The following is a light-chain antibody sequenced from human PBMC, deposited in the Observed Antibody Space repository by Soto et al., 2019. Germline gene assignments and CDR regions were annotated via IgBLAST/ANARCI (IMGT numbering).Light chain of an antibody. J-gene: IGLJ1*01. CDR3: SSYTSSSLYV. V-gene: IGLV2-14*01. CDR1: SSDVGGYNY. CDR2: DVS. Sequence: QSALTQPASVSGSPGQPITISCTGTSSDVGGYNYVSWYQQHPGKAPKVMIYDVSNRPSGVSNRFSGSKSGNTASLTISGLQAEDEADYYCSSYTSSSLYVFGTGTKLTVL.